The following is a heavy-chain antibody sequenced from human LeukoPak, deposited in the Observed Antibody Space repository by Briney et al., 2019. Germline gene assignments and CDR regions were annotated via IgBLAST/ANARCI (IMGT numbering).Heavy chain of an antibody. CDR1: AGSFSGYH. CDR2: IDHSGSA. Sequence: PSETLSLTCGVYAGSFSGYHWTWIRLRPGKGLDWIGDIDHSGSAHYNPSLKSRVTISVDTSNKQFSLNLHPVTAADTAVYYCARGFPTSSRWFDPWGQGTLVTVSS. D-gene: IGHD6-6*01. V-gene: IGHV4-34*01. CDR3: ARGFPTSSRWFDP. J-gene: IGHJ5*02.